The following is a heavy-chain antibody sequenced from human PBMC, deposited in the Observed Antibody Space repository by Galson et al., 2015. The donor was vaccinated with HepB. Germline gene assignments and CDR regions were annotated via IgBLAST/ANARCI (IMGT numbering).Heavy chain of an antibody. CDR2: IRSKAYGGTT. J-gene: IGHJ4*02. D-gene: IGHD3-16*02. Sequence: LRLSCAASGFTFGDYAMSWFRQAPGKGLEWVGFIRSKAYGGTTEYAASVKGRFTISRDDSKSIAYLQMNSLKTEDTAVYYCTRAQLGTFGGVIAPSFDYWGQGTLVTVSS. CDR1: GFTFGDYA. CDR3: TRAQLGTFGGVIAPSFDY. V-gene: IGHV3-49*03.